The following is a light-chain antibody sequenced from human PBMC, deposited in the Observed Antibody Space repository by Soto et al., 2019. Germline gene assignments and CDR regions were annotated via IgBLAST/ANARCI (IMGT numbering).Light chain of an antibody. V-gene: IGKV3-20*01. J-gene: IGKJ1*01. CDR1: QSVSSSY. Sequence: EIVLTQSPGTLSLSPGERATHSCRASQSVSSSYLAWYQQKPGQAPRLLIYGASSSATGIPDRFSGSGSGTDFTLTISRLEPEDFAVYYCQQYGSSPRTFGHGTKVEIK. CDR2: GAS. CDR3: QQYGSSPRT.